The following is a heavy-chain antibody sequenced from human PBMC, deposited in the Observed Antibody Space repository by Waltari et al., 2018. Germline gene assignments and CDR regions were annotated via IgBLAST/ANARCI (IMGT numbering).Heavy chain of an antibody. CDR3: ARDENSSSSSDY. Sequence: EVQLVESGGGLVKPGGSLRLSCAASGFTFSSYSMNWVRQAPGKGLEWVSSISSSSSYIYYADSVKGRFTISRDNAKNSLYLQMNSLRAEDTAVYYCARDENSSSSSDYWGQGTLVTVSS. D-gene: IGHD6-6*01. CDR2: ISSSSSYI. J-gene: IGHJ4*02. CDR1: GFTFSSYS. V-gene: IGHV3-21*01.